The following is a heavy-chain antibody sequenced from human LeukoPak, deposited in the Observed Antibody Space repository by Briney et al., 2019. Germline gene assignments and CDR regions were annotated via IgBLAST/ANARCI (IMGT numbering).Heavy chain of an antibody. J-gene: IGHJ4*02. Sequence: SETLSLTCTVSGGSISSGSYYWSWFRQPAGKGLEWIGRIYTSGSTNYNPSLKSRVTISVDTSKNQFSLKLSSVTAADTAVYYCARGGLQRGGGDFDYWGQGTLVTVSS. CDR1: GGSISSGSYY. CDR2: IYTSGST. D-gene: IGHD3-16*01. V-gene: IGHV4-61*02. CDR3: ARGGLQRGGGDFDY.